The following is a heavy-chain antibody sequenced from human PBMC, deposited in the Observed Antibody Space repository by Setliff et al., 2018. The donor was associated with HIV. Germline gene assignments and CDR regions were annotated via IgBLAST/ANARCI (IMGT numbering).Heavy chain of an antibody. J-gene: IGHJ3*02. Sequence: SVKVSCKASGGTFSSYAINWVRQAPGQGLEWMGGIIPMFGTLNFAQKFQGRVTITTDESTSTAYMELNSLRSEDTAVYYCARGHSHGYGSSGSYGPFDIWGQGTMVTVSS. V-gene: IGHV1-69*05. CDR3: ARGHSHGYGSSGSYGPFDI. CDR2: IIPMFGTL. CDR1: GGTFSSYA. D-gene: IGHD1-26*01.